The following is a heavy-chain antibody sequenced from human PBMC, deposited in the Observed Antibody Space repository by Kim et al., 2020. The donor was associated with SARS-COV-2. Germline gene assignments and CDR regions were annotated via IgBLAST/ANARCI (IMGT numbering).Heavy chain of an antibody. Sequence: ASVKVSCKASGYTFTSYAMNWVRQAPGQGLEWMGWINTNTGNPTYAQGFTGRFVFSLDTSVSTAYLQISSLKAEDTAVYYCARDPPPGWGSYRFFDYWGQGTLVTVSS. V-gene: IGHV7-4-1*02. D-gene: IGHD3-16*02. CDR2: INTNTGNP. J-gene: IGHJ4*02. CDR1: GYTFTSYA. CDR3: ARDPPPGWGSYRFFDY.